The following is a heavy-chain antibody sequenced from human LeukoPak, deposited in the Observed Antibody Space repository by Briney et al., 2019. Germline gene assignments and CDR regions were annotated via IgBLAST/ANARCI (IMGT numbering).Heavy chain of an antibody. CDR3: ARSVEVTTIFGFDP. CDR2: IYYSGST. Sequence: SETLSVTCTVSGGSISSYYWSWIRQPPGKGLEWIGYIYYSGSTNYNPSLKSRVTISVDTSKNRFSLKLSSVTAADTAVYYCARSVEVTTIFGFDPWGQGTLVTVSS. CDR1: GGSISSYY. J-gene: IGHJ5*02. D-gene: IGHD5-24*01. V-gene: IGHV4-59*08.